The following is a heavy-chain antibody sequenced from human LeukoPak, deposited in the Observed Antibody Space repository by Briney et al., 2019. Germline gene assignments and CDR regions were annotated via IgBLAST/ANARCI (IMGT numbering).Heavy chain of an antibody. CDR1: GFTVSSNY. CDR2: IYSGGST. V-gene: IGHV3-66*01. CDR3: ARARSYAFDY. J-gene: IGHJ4*02. Sequence: PGGSLRLSCAASGFTVSSNYMTWVRQAPGKGLEWVSFIYSGGSTTYADSVKGRFTISRDNSANMLYLQMNNLRAEDTAVYYCARARSYAFDYWGQGSLVTVSS.